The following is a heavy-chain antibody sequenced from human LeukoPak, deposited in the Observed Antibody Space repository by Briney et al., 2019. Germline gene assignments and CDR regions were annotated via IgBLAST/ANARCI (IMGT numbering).Heavy chain of an antibody. D-gene: IGHD3-16*01. CDR1: GFTFSSYW. CDR3: ARIVRGRVMPQNAFDI. Sequence: PGGSLRLSCAASGFTFSSYWMSWVRQAPGKGLEWVANIKEDGSEKYFVDSVEGRFTISRDNAKNSLYLQMNSLRAEDTAVYYCARIVRGRVMPQNAFDIWGQGAMVTVSS. J-gene: IGHJ3*02. V-gene: IGHV3-7*01. CDR2: IKEDGSEK.